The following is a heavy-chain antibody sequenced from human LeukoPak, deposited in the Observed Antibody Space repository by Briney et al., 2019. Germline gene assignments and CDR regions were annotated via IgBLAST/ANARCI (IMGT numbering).Heavy chain of an antibody. CDR2: IIPIFGTA. CDR3: ARVGDYYDSSGYALVTAFDI. J-gene: IGHJ3*02. Sequence: SVKVSCKASGGTFSSCAISWARQAPGQGLEWMGGIIPIFGTANYAQKFQGRVTITADESTSTAYMELSSLRSEDTAVYYCARVGDYYDSSGYALVTAFDIWGQGTMVTVSS. V-gene: IGHV1-69*13. D-gene: IGHD3-22*01. CDR1: GGTFSSCA.